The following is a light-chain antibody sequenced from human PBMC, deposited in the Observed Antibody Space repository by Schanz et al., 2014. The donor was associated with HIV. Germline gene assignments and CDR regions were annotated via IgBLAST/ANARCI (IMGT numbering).Light chain of an antibody. J-gene: IGKJ1*01. V-gene: IGKV1-5*03. CDR1: QTIGRL. CDR3: LQDYNYRWT. Sequence: IQMTQSPSTVSTSVGDRVTITCRASQTIGRLLAWYQQKPGRAPKLLIYQASTLETGVPSRFSGSGSGTSFTLTITSLQPDDFATYYCLQDYNYRWTFGQGTKVEIK. CDR2: QAS.